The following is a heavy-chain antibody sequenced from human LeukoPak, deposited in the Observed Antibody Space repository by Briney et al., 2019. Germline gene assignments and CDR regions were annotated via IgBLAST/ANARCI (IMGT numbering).Heavy chain of an antibody. Sequence: SETLSLTCSVSGASMNSHYWSWIRQPPGKGLEWIGYIYHKGDTSYNPSLHSRVTLSVDTSKSQCFLKQRYVTAADSAIYYCAREYSSPLEFQHYFDLWGQGIAVTVSS. CDR1: GASMNSHY. D-gene: IGHD3-22*01. V-gene: IGHV4-59*11. CDR3: AREYSSPLEFQHYFDL. J-gene: IGHJ4*02. CDR2: IYHKGDT.